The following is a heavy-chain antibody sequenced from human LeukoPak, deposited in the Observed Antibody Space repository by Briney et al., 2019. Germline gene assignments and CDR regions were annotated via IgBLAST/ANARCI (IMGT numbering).Heavy chain of an antibody. V-gene: IGHV3-30-3*01. J-gene: IGHJ4*02. CDR3: AKESIMTTVTTFDC. CDR2: ISYDGSNK. D-gene: IGHD4-17*01. CDR1: GFTFSSHA. Sequence: GGSLRLSCAASGFTFSSHAMHWVRQAPGKGLEWVAIISYDGSNKYYADSVKGRFTISRDNSKNTLYLQMNSLRAEDTAVYYCAKESIMTTVTTFDCWGQGTLVTVSS.